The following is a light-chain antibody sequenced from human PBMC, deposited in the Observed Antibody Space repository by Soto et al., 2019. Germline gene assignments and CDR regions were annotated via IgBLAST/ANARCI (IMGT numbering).Light chain of an antibody. V-gene: IGKV1-5*03. Sequence: DIQMTQSPSTLSASVGDRVTITCRASQSISSWLAWYQQKPGKAPKLLIYKASSLESGVPSRFSGSGSGTEFTLTISSLQPDDFATYYCQQYSEYPWTFGQGTKVEIK. CDR3: QQYSEYPWT. CDR2: KAS. J-gene: IGKJ1*01. CDR1: QSISSW.